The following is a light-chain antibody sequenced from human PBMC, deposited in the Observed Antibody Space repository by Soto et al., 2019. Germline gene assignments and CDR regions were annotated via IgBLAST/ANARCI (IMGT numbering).Light chain of an antibody. CDR3: SSYTSNSTYV. J-gene: IGLJ1*01. Sequence: QSVLTQPASVSGSPGQSIAISCTGTSSDVGYYNYVSWYQQHPGKAPNVMIYDVNNRPSGVPDRFSGSKSGNTASLTISGLQAEDEADYYCSSYTSNSTYVFGTGTKVTVL. CDR1: SSDVGYYNY. CDR2: DVN. V-gene: IGLV2-14*01.